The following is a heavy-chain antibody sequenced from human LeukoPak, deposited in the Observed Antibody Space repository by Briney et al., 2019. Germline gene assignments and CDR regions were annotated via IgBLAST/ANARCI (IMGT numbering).Heavy chain of an antibody. CDR2: IYPGDSDT. CDR1: GYSFTSYW. D-gene: IGHD3-3*01. CDR3: ARPLEVGNDAFDI. Sequence: GESLKISCKGSGYSFTSYWIGWVRQMPGKGLKWMGIIYPGDSDTRYSPSFQGQVTISADKSISTAYLQWSSLKASDTAMYYCARPLEVGNDAFDIWGQGTMVTVSS. V-gene: IGHV5-51*01. J-gene: IGHJ3*02.